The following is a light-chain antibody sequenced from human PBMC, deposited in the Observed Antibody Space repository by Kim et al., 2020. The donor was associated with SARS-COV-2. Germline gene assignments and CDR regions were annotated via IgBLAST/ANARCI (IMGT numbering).Light chain of an antibody. CDR1: SSNIGSNA. J-gene: IGLJ3*02. Sequence: QSVLTQPPSASGFPGQWVSISCSGSSSNIGSNAVNWFQRLPGSAPKLLINRNNQRPSGVPDRFYGSKSGTSASLAISGLQSEDEGDYYCAAWDDSLNGHWVFGGGTKLTVL. V-gene: IGLV1-44*01. CDR3: AAWDDSLNGHWV. CDR2: RNN.